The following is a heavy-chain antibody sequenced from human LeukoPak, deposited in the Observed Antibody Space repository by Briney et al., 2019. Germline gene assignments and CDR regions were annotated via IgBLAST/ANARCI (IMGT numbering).Heavy chain of an antibody. CDR3: ARGRWDDSSGYYFDY. Sequence: SETLSLTCTVSGGSISSGGYYWSWIRQHLGKGLEWIGYIYYSGSTNYNPSLKSRVTISVDTSKNQFSLKLSSVTAADTAVYYCARGRWDDSSGYYFDYWGQGTLVTVSS. D-gene: IGHD3-22*01. V-gene: IGHV4-61*08. CDR1: GGSISSGGYY. CDR2: IYYSGST. J-gene: IGHJ4*02.